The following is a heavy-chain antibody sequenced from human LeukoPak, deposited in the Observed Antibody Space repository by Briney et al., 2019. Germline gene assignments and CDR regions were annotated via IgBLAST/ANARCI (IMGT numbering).Heavy chain of an antibody. CDR2: ISGGGDIT. V-gene: IGHV3-23*01. J-gene: IGHJ4*02. D-gene: IGHD1-26*01. CDR1: GFTFSTYA. Sequence: RPGGSLRLSCAASGFTFSTYAMSWVRQTPGKGLEWVSVISGGGDITKYADSVKGRFTISRDNFENTVYLQMNSLRAEDTAVYYCAKEQVVSPPWVSYFDYWGQGALVTVSS. CDR3: AKEQVVSPPWVSYFDY.